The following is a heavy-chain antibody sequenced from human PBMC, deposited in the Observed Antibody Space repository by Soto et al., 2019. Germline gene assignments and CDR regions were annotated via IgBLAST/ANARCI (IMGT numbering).Heavy chain of an antibody. V-gene: IGHV3-30-3*01. J-gene: IGHJ6*02. CDR2: ISYDGSNK. D-gene: IGHD6-13*01. Sequence: GGSLRLSCAASGFTFSSYAMHWVRQAPDKGLEWVAVISYDGSNKYYADSVKGRFTISRDNSKNTLYLQMNSLRAEDTAVYYCARGSSSWYFYYYGMDVWGQGTTVTVSS. CDR3: ARGSSSWYFYYYGMDV. CDR1: GFTFSSYA.